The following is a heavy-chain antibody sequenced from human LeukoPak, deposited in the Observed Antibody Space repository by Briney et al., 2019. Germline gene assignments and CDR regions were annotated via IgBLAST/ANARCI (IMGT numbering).Heavy chain of an antibody. CDR1: GGSFSGYH. CDR3: ARANLLGYCTNGVCPGGGLPFDY. Sequence: SETLSLTCAVYGGSFSGYHWSWIRQPPGKGLEWIGEITHGEAANYNPSLKSRITISMDTSKNQFSLKLNSVTAADTAMYYCARANLLGYCTNGVCPGGGLPFDYWGQGTLVSVSS. CDR2: ITHGEAA. D-gene: IGHD2-8*01. V-gene: IGHV4-34*01. J-gene: IGHJ4*02.